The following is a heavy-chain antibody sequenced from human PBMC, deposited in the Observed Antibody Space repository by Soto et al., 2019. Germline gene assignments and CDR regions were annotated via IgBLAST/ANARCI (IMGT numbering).Heavy chain of an antibody. CDR2: IYYSGST. Sequence: QLQLQESGPGLVKPSETLSLTCTVSGGSISSSSYYWGWIRQPPGKGLEWIGSIYYSGSTYHNPSHKSRVTICVDTSKNQFSLKLSSVTAADTAVYYCARQGIDYGVPGPVDYWGQGTLVSVSS. J-gene: IGHJ4*02. CDR1: GGSISSSSYY. D-gene: IGHD4-17*01. V-gene: IGHV4-39*01. CDR3: ARQGIDYGVPGPVDY.